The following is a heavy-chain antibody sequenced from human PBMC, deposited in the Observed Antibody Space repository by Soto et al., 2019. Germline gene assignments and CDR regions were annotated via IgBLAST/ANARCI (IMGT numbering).Heavy chain of an antibody. CDR1: GGSISSGGYY. D-gene: IGHD6-19*01. V-gene: IGHV4-31*03. CDR3: ATLSSDVEMSFDY. J-gene: IGHJ4*02. CDR2: IYYSGST. Sequence: SETLSLTCTVSGGSISSGGYYWSWIRQHPGKGLEWIGYIYYSGSTYYNPSLKSRVTISVDTSKNQFSLKLSSVTAADTAVYYCATLSSDVEMSFDYWGQGTLVT.